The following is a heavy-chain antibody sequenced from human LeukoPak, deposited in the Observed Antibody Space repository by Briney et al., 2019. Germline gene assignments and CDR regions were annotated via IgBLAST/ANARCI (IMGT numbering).Heavy chain of an antibody. CDR1: GFTFSSHA. J-gene: IGHJ4*02. D-gene: IGHD6-25*01. V-gene: IGHV3-23*01. Sequence: GGSLRLSCTPSGFTFSSHAMSWVRQAPGKGLEWVSGISGNGAGTYYGDSVKGRFTISRDNSKNTLYLQMNSLRAEDTAVYYCAKQGLLGWGDYWGQGTLVTVSS. CDR3: AKQGLLGWGDY. CDR2: ISGNGAGT.